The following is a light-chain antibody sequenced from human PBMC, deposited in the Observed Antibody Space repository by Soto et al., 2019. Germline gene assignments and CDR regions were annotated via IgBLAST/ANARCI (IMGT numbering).Light chain of an antibody. Sequence: QSVLTQPPAVSGAPGQRVTISCTGSSSNIGAGYDVHWYQQLPGTAPKLLIYGNSNRPSGVPDRFSGSKSGTSASLAITGXQAXXXADXYCQSYDSSLSGLVFGGGTKVTVL. J-gene: IGLJ2*01. CDR1: SSNIGAGYD. CDR2: GNS. V-gene: IGLV1-40*01. CDR3: QSYDSSLSGLV.